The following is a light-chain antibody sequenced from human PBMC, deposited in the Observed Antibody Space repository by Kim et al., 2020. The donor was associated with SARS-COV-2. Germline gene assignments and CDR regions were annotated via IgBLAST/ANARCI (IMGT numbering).Light chain of an antibody. V-gene: IGLV3-1*01. J-gene: IGLJ1*01. Sequence: SYELTQPPSVSVSPGQTASITCSGYKLGDKYVSWYQQKPGQSPAVVIYQDNQRPSGIPERFSGSNSGNTATLTISGTQATDEADYYCQAWDSSTHNYVFG. CDR3: QAWDSSTHNYV. CDR1: KLGDKY. CDR2: QDN.